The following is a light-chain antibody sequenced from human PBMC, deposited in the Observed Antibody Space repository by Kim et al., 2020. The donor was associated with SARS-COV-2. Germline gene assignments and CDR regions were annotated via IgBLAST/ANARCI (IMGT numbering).Light chain of an antibody. V-gene: IGLV1-44*01. J-gene: IGLJ2*01. Sequence: QSVLTQPPSASGTPGQRVTISCSGGSSNVGIHSVNWYRHLPGTAPRLVIYTNNQRPSWVPDRFSGSKSGTSASLAISGLQSEDEADYYCAVWDGSLNVVIFGGGTQLTVL. CDR2: TNN. CDR3: AVWDGSLNVVI. CDR1: SSNVGIHS.